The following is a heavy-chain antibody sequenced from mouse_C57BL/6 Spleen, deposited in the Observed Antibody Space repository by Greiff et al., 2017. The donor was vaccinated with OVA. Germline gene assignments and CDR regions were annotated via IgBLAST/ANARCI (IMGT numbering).Heavy chain of an antibody. Sequence: QVQLQQPGAELVKPGASVKLSCKASGYTFTSYWMHWVKQRPGQGLEWIGMIHPNSGSTNYNEKFKSKATLTVDKSSSTAYMQLSSLTSEDSAVYYCARSGGYDGYSFDYWGQGTTLTVSS. V-gene: IGHV1-64*01. CDR3: ARSGGYDGYSFDY. CDR2: IHPNSGST. CDR1: GYTFTSYW. J-gene: IGHJ2*01. D-gene: IGHD2-3*01.